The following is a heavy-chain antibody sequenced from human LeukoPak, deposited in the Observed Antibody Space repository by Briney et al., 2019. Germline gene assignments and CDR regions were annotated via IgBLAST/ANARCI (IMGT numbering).Heavy chain of an antibody. Sequence: GGSLRLSCAASGFTVITNDMTWVRQAPGKGLEWGSVLYSDGNTKYADSVQGRFTISRDNSKNTLYLEMNSLSPDDTAVYYCARGVEPLAANTLAFWGQGTLVTVSS. CDR3: ARGVEPLAANTLAF. J-gene: IGHJ4*02. D-gene: IGHD1-14*01. V-gene: IGHV3-53*01. CDR2: LYSDGNT. CDR1: GFTVITND.